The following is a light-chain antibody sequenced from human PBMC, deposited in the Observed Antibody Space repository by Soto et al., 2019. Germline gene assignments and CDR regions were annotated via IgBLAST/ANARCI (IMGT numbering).Light chain of an antibody. CDR2: FAS. CDR3: QQVHTSPVT. V-gene: IGKV1-39*01. CDR1: QSVGAY. Sequence: DIPMTQSPSSLSASVGDRVMISCRADQSVGAYLNWYQHKPGKAPRLLIFFASTLQTGVPSRFSGSGSGTHFSLSISNLQPEDFATYYCQQVHTSPVTFGQGTKVE. J-gene: IGKJ1*01.